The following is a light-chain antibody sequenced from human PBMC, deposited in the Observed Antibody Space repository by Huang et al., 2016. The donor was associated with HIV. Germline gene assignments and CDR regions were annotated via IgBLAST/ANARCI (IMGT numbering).Light chain of an antibody. V-gene: IGKV1-39*01. CDR3: QQSRSLPRT. CDR1: ENIVYS. J-gene: IGKJ4*01. CDR2: AAS. Sequence: QLTQSPSSLSASVADGITITCRASENIVYSFGWCRQRPGRAPEALIYAASRLHAGVPAKFSATGSGANFTLSIDGLGPEDFATYYCQQSRSLPRTYGGGTKVDI.